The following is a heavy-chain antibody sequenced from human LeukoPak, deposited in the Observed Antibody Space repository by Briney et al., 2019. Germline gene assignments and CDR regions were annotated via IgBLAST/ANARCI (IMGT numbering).Heavy chain of an antibody. CDR3: SRLCYDSSGYYCPLDY. Sequence: ASVKVSCKASGYTFTSYDINWVRQATGQGLEWMGWMNPNSGNTGYTQKFQGRVTITRNTSISTAYMELSRLRSEDTAVYYRSRLCYDSSGYYCPLDYWGQGTLVTVSS. CDR2: MNPNSGNT. V-gene: IGHV1-8*03. CDR1: GYTFTSYD. J-gene: IGHJ4*02. D-gene: IGHD3-22*01.